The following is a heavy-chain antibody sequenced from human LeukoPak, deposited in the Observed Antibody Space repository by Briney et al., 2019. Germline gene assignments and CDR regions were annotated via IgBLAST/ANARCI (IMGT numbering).Heavy chain of an antibody. CDR3: ARDLGYCTSTSCSRQWFDP. Sequence: ASEKVSCKASGYTFTSNGISWVRQAPGQGLEWMSWISSYNGNTNYAQKFRDRVTMTTDTSTSTVYMELRSLGSDDTAVYYCARDLGYCTSTSCSRQWFDPWGQGTLVTVSS. D-gene: IGHD2-2*01. CDR2: ISSYNGNT. J-gene: IGHJ5*02. V-gene: IGHV1-18*01. CDR1: GYTFTSNG.